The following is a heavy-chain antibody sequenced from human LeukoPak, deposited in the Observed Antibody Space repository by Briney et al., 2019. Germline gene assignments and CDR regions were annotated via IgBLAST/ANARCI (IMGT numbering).Heavy chain of an antibody. CDR2: ISAYNGNT. J-gene: IGHJ5*02. Sequence: AASVKVSCKASGYTFTSYGISWVRQAPGQGLEWMGWISAYNGNTNYAQKLQGRVTMTTDTSTSTAYMELRSLRSDDTAVYYCARGGDGDYLPFAFDPWGQGTLVTVSS. V-gene: IGHV1-18*01. CDR1: GYTFTSYG. D-gene: IGHD4-17*01. CDR3: ARGGDGDYLPFAFDP.